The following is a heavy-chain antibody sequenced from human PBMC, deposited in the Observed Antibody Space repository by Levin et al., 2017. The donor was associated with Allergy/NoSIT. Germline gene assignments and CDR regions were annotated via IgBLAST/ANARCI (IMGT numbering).Heavy chain of an antibody. J-gene: IGHJ4*02. CDR3: ARVAGYSYGYYFDY. CDR1: GGSISSGGYS. D-gene: IGHD5-18*01. Sequence: SETLSLTCAVSGGSISSGGYSWSWIRQPPGKGLEWIGNIYLSGSTYYNPSLKSRVTISVDRSKNQFSLTLSSLTAADTAVYYCARVAGYSYGYYFDYWGQGTLVTVSS. CDR2: IYLSGST. V-gene: IGHV4-30-2*01.